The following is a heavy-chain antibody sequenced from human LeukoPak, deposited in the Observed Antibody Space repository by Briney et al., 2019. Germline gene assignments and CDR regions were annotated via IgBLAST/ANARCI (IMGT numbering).Heavy chain of an antibody. CDR2: IYSDGNT. CDR3: ARSPQDSSGYYSSYFDY. D-gene: IGHD3-22*01. Sequence: GGSLRLSCAASGFTVRSNYMSWVRQAPGKGLEWVSIIYSDGNTYYADSVKGRFTISRDNSKNTPYLQMNSLRAEDTAVYYCARSPQDSSGYYSSYFDYWGQGTLVTVSS. J-gene: IGHJ4*02. V-gene: IGHV3-53*01. CDR1: GFTVRSNY.